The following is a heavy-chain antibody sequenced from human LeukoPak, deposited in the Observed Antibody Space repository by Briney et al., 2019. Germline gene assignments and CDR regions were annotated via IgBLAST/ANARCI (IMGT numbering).Heavy chain of an antibody. CDR2: ISYDGSNK. D-gene: IGHD6-13*01. CDR3: ATGIAAAGTLGDWYFDL. V-gene: IGHV3-30*01. J-gene: IGHJ2*01. Sequence: GRSQRLSCAASGFTFSSYAMHWVRQAPGKGLEWVAVISYDGSNKYYADSVKGRFTISRDNSKNTLYLQMNSLRAEDTAVYYCATGIAAAGTLGDWYFDLWGRGTLVTVSS. CDR1: GFTFSSYA.